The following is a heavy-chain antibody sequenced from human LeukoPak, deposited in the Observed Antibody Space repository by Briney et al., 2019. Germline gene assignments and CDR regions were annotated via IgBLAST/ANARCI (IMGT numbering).Heavy chain of an antibody. Sequence: SQTLSLTCAISGDSFSSNSAAWNWIRQSPSRGLEWLGRTYYRSKWYNDYAVSVKSRITINPDTSKNQFSLQLNSVTPEDTAVHYCARDLTGDPYYYYYGMDVWGQGTTVTVSS. J-gene: IGHJ6*02. CDR1: GDSFSSNSAA. CDR3: ARDLTGDPYYYYYGMDV. V-gene: IGHV6-1*01. CDR2: TYYRSKWYN. D-gene: IGHD1-14*01.